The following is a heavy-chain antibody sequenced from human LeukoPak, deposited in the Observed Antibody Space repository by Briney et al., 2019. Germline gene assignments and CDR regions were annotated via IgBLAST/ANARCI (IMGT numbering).Heavy chain of an antibody. Sequence: GRSLRLSCAASGFTFSSYGMHWVRQAPGKGLEWVAVISYDGSNKYYADSVKGRFTISRDNSKNTLYLQMNSLRAEDTAVYYCAKDFVHWGQGTLVTVSS. CDR2: ISYDGSNK. CDR1: GFTFSSYG. CDR3: AKDFVH. J-gene: IGHJ4*02. V-gene: IGHV3-30*18.